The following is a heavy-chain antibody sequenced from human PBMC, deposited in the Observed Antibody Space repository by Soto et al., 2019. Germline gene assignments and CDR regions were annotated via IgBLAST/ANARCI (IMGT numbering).Heavy chain of an antibody. CDR2: IYWDDDK. J-gene: IGHJ4*02. CDR1: GFSLSTSGVG. D-gene: IGHD5-18*01. Sequence: QITLKESGPTLVKPTQTLTLTCTFSGFSLSTSGVGVGWIRQPPGKALEWLALIYWDDDKPYSPSLKSRLTITKDTSKNQVVLTMTNMDPVDTATYYCAHATDPDTAIVYWGQGTLVTVSS. V-gene: IGHV2-5*02. CDR3: AHATDPDTAIVY.